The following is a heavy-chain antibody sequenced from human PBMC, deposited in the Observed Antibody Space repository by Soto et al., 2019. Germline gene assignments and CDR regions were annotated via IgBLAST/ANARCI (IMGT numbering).Heavy chain of an antibody. D-gene: IGHD2-15*01. CDR1: SGSISSTIYS. J-gene: IGHJ5*02. CDR2: IFYSGST. V-gene: IGHV4-39*01. CDR3: ARQCRGVTCHWFVP. Sequence: QLQLPESGPGLVKPSETLSLTCTVSSGSISSTIYSWDWIRQPPGKGLEWIGSIFYSGSTYYNPSLKSRVTISVDTSKNQFSLTLTSVTAADTAVYYCARQCRGVTCHWFVPWGQGTLVTVSS.